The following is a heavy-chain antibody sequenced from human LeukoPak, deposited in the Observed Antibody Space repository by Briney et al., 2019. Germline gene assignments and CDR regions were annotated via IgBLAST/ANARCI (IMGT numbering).Heavy chain of an antibody. D-gene: IGHD6-6*01. V-gene: IGHV1-2*02. CDR3: ARDGFFGAAPPRYYMDV. J-gene: IGHJ6*03. CDR2: INPSSGGT. CDR1: GYTFTGHY. Sequence: ASVKVSCKASGYTFTGHYLHWVRQAPGQGLEWMGWINPSSGGTHYAQKFHGRVTMTRDTSISTAFMELSGLRSDDTAVYYCARDGFFGAAPPRYYMDVWGKGTTVTVSS.